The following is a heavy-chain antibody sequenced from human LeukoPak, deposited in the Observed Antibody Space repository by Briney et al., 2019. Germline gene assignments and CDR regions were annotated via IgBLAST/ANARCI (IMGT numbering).Heavy chain of an antibody. Sequence: PSETLSLTCTVSGGSISSSSYYWGWIRQPPGKGLEWIGSIYYSRSTYYNPSLKSRVTISVDTSKNQFSLKLSSVTAADTAVYYCARGRMWFLVYWGEGTLVPLS. J-gene: IGHJ4*02. CDR3: ARGRMWFLVY. CDR1: GGSISSSSYY. V-gene: IGHV4-39*07. D-gene: IGHD2-21*01. CDR2: IYYSRST.